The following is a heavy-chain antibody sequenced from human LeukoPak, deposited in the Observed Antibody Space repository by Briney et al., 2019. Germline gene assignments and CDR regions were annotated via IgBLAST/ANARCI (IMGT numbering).Heavy chain of an antibody. V-gene: IGHV1-46*01. Sequence: ASVTVSCKASGYTFIRYYMYWVRQAPGQGLEWMGIINPSGGSTSYAQKFQGRLTMTRDTSTSTVYMELSSLRSEDTAVYYCARGAGRLPEAPGYTDYWGQGTLVTVSS. J-gene: IGHJ4*02. CDR3: ARGAGRLPEAPGYTDY. CDR2: INPSGGST. CDR1: GYTFIRYY. D-gene: IGHD3-16*02.